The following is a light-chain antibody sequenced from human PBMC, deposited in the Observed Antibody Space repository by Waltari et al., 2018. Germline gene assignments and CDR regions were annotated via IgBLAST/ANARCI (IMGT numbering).Light chain of an antibody. CDR1: QSVLYNSNSKNY. CDR2: WAS. Sequence: DIVMTKSPDSLALSLGERAPIKCKSSQSVLYNSNSKNYLAWYQQKPGQPPKLLISWASTRESGVPDRFSGSGSGTDFTLIISNLQAEDVAVYYCQQYYNIPRTFGQGTKLEI. CDR3: QQYYNIPRT. J-gene: IGKJ2*01. V-gene: IGKV4-1*01.